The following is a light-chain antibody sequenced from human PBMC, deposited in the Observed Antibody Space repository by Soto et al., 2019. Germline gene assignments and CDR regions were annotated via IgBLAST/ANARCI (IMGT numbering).Light chain of an antibody. J-gene: IGLJ1*01. CDR2: EVT. CDR3: SSYTSNSNPYV. CDR1: SSDVGGYNY. V-gene: IGLV2-14*01. Sequence: HSVLTQPASVSGSPGQSITISCPGTSSDVGGYNYVSWYQLHPGKAPKLMISEVTNRPSGVSSRFSGSKSGNTASLTISGLQADDEADYYCSSYTSNSNPYVFGTGNKVTVL.